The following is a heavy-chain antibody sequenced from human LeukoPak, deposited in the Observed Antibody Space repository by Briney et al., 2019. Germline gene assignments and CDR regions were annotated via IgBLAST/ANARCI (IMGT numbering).Heavy chain of an antibody. V-gene: IGHV4-34*01. Sequence: GSLRLSCSASGFTFSYYSMNWVRQPPGKGLEWIGEINHSGSTNYNPSLKSRVTISVDTSKNQFSLKLSSVTAADTAVYYCAGGTPGWFDPWGQGTLVTVSS. CDR1: GFTFSYYS. CDR2: INHSGST. CDR3: AGGTPGWFDP. J-gene: IGHJ5*02.